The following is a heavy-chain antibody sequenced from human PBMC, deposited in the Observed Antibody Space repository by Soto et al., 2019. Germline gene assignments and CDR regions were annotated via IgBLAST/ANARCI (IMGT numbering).Heavy chain of an antibody. CDR3: ARGLRDGFSYFDY. CDR2: IYYSGST. J-gene: IGHJ4*02. CDR1: GGSISSYY. D-gene: IGHD3-3*01. V-gene: IGHV4-59*01. Sequence: SETLSLTCTVSGGSISSYYWSWIRQPPGKGLEWIGYIYYSGSTNYNPSLKSRVTISVDTSKNQFSLKLSSVTAADTAVYYCARGLRDGFSYFDYWGQGTLVTVSS.